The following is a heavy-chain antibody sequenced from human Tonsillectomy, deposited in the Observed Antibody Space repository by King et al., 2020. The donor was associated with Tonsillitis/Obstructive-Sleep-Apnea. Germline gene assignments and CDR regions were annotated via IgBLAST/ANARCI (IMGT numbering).Heavy chain of an antibody. J-gene: IGHJ4*02. CDR3: ARISCSSTSCYDLDY. V-gene: IGHV2-26*01. CDR2: IFSNDEK. CDR1: GFSLSNARMS. D-gene: IGHD2-2*01. Sequence: VTLKESGPVLVKPTETLTLTCTVSGFSLSNARMSVSWIRQPPGKALEWLAHIFSNDEKIYSTSLKSRLTISKDTSQSQVVLTMTNMDPVDTATYYCARISCSSTSCYDLDYWGQGTLVTVSS.